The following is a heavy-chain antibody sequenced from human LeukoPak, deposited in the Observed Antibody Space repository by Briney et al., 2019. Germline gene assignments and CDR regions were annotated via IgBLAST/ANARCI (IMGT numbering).Heavy chain of an antibody. CDR2: IYSSGST. Sequence: PSETLSLTCTVSGYSISSGYYWGWIRQPAGEGLEWIGRIYSSGSTNYNPSLKSRVTISADTSKNQFSLNLSSVTAADTAVYYCARDKPQSYFDFWGQGTLVTVSS. CDR3: ARDKPQSYFDF. V-gene: IGHV4-38-2*02. J-gene: IGHJ4*02. CDR1: GYSISSGYY.